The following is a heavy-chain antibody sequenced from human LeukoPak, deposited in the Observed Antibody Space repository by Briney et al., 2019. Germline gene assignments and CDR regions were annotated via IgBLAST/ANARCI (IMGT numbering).Heavy chain of an antibody. CDR2: ISSGGSTI. Sequence: GGSLRLSCAASGFTFSSYSMNWVRQAPGKGLEWVSYISSGGSTIYYADSVKGRFTISRDNAKNPLYLQMNSLRDEDTAVYSCARGDQEASEPALDYWGQGTLVTVSS. CDR3: ARGDQEASEPALDY. V-gene: IGHV3-48*02. D-gene: IGHD1-14*01. CDR1: GFTFSSYS. J-gene: IGHJ4*02.